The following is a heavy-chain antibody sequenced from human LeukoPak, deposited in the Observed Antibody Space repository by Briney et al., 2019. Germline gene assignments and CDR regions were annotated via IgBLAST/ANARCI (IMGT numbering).Heavy chain of an antibody. CDR2: INGSGGST. CDR3: AKQGESFGDSVVDY. J-gene: IGHJ4*02. D-gene: IGHD4-17*01. CDR1: GFTVSSYA. V-gene: IGHV3-23*01. Sequence: VSLRRYGAGSGFTVSSYARSWVRQGPGKGLKWFSVINGSGGSTYYAYSVKVRFTISRANSKNTLYLQMNSMRAEDKAIYYCAKQGESFGDSVVDYWGQGTLVTVSS.